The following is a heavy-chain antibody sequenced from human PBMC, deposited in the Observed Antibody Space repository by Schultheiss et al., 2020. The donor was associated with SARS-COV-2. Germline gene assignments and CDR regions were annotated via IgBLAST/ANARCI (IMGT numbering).Heavy chain of an antibody. D-gene: IGHD5-12*01. J-gene: IGHJ5*02. CDR2: ISGSGDST. CDR3: ATGGVDFHFDP. CDR1: GFTFSIYA. V-gene: IGHV3-23*01. Sequence: GGSLRLSCAASGFTFSIYALTWVRQPPGKGLEWVSAISGSGDSTYYADSVKGRFTISRDNSKTTLYLQMNSLRAEDTAVYYCATGGVDFHFDPWGQGTLVTVSS.